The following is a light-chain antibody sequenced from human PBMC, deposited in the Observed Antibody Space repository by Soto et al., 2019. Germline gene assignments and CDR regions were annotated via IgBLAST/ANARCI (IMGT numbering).Light chain of an antibody. J-gene: IGLJ3*02. CDR2: RNN. V-gene: IGLV1-47*01. CDR3: ASWDDSLSAWV. Sequence: QSVLTQPPSASGTPGQRVTISCSGSSSNIGRNYVYWYQQLPGTAPKLLIYRNNQRPSGVPDRFSGSKSGTLASLAISGVRSEDEADYYCASWDDSLSAWVFGVGTKRIVL. CDR1: SSNIGRNY.